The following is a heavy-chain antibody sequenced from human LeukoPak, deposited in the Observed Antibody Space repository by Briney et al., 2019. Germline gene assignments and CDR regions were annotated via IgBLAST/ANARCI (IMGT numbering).Heavy chain of an antibody. CDR1: GGSISSSNW. Sequence: SETLSLTCAVSGGSISSSNWWSWVRQPPGKGLEWIGEIYHSGSTNYNPSLKSRVTISVDKFKNQFSLKLSSVTAADTAVYYCARGGSGSYYGDWFDPWGQGTLVTVSS. CDR2: IYHSGST. J-gene: IGHJ5*02. V-gene: IGHV4-4*02. CDR3: ARGGSGSYYGDWFDP. D-gene: IGHD3-10*01.